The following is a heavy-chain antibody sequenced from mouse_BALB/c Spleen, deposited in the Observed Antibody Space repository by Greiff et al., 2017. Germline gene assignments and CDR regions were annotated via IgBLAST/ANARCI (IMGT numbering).Heavy chain of an antibody. V-gene: IGHV14-3*02. Sequence: EVQLQQSGAELVKPGASVKLSCTASGFNIKDTYMHWVKQRPEQGLEWIGRIDPANGNTKYDPKFQGKATITADTSSNTAYLQLSSLTSEDTAVYYCARFYYSNYWYFDVWGAGTTVTVSS. CDR2: IDPANGNT. D-gene: IGHD2-5*01. CDR3: ARFYYSNYWYFDV. CDR1: GFNIKDTY. J-gene: IGHJ1*01.